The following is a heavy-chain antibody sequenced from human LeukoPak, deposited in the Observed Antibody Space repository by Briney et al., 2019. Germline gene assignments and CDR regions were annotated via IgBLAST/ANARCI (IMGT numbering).Heavy chain of an antibody. CDR1: GFTFSSYG. Sequence: GGSLRLSCAASGFTFSSYGMHWVRQAPGKGLEWVAFIRYDGSNKYYADSVKGRFTISRDNSKNTLYLQMNSLRAEDTAVYYCAKDPFLVVPAALNWFDPWGQGTLVTVSS. D-gene: IGHD2-2*01. J-gene: IGHJ5*02. CDR3: AKDPFLVVPAALNWFDP. V-gene: IGHV3-30*02. CDR2: IRYDGSNK.